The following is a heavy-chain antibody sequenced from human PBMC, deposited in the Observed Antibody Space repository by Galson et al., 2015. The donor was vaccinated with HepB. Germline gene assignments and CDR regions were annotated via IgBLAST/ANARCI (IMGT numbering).Heavy chain of an antibody. CDR2: IRSKPYGGTA. Sequence: SLRLSCAGSGFTFGDYAMSWFRQAPGKGLEWVTFIRSKPYGGTAEYAASVKGRFTISRDDSKSIAYLQMNGLKTEDTAVYYCSRRHYYDSSGYHYHYDYSDMDVWGQGTTVTVSS. J-gene: IGHJ6*02. CDR3: SRRHYYDSSGYHYHYDYSDMDV. D-gene: IGHD3-22*01. CDR1: GFTFGDYA. V-gene: IGHV3-49*03.